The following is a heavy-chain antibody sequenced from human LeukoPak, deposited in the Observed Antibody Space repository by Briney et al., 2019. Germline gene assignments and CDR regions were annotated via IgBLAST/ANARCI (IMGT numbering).Heavy chain of an antibody. V-gene: IGHV1-8*01. CDR2: MNPNSGNT. CDR3: ASIGVVPAAISPPSAYYYYYGMDV. Sequence: ASVKVSCKASGYTFTSYVINWVRQATGQGLEWMGWMNPNSGNTGYAQKFQGRVTMTRNTSISTAYMELSSLRSEDTAVYYCASIGVVPAAISPPSAYYYYYGMDVWGQGTTVTVSS. J-gene: IGHJ6*02. CDR1: GYTFTSYV. D-gene: IGHD2-2*01.